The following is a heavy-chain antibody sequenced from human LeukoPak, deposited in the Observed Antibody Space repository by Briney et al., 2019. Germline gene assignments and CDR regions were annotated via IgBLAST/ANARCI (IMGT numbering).Heavy chain of an antibody. V-gene: IGHV1-24*01. CDR2: FDPEDGET. CDR1: GYTLTELS. Sequence: ASVKVSCKVSGYTLTELSMHWVRQAPGKGLEWMGGFDPEDGETIYAQKFQGRVTMTEDTSTDTAYMELSSLRSEDTAVYYCATYYYDSSGSVFDYWGQGTLVTVSS. CDR3: ATYYYDSSGSVFDY. J-gene: IGHJ4*02. D-gene: IGHD3-22*01.